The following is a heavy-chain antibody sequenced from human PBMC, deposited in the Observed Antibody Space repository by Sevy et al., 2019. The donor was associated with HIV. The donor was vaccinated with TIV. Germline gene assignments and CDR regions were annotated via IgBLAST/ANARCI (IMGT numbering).Heavy chain of an antibody. Sequence: GSLRLSCAVSGFTFSTYAMSWVRQAPGKGLEWVSAISGSGGSSTYYADSVKGRFTISRDNSKNTLYLQMNSLRVEDTAVYYCARYWGRDGHSIDYWGQGTLVTVSS. CDR3: ARYWGRDGHSIDY. D-gene: IGHD3-16*01. CDR1: GFTFSTYA. CDR2: ISGSGGSST. V-gene: IGHV3-23*01. J-gene: IGHJ4*02.